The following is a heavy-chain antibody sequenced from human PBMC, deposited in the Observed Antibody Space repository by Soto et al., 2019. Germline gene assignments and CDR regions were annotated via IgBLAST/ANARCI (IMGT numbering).Heavy chain of an antibody. Sequence: QVQLVQSGAEVKRPESSMKVSCKPSGGTFNNYAINWVRQSPGQGLEWMGAIIPISGTTKYAQKLQGRFTITAYTSTSTVYMYLIRLRSEDTAVYDCARCGGLSCSGAVCFKKPFDYWGQGTLVTVSS. D-gene: IGHD2-8*02. J-gene: IGHJ4*02. CDR3: ARCGGLSCSGAVCFKKPFDY. V-gene: IGHV1-69*06. CDR2: IIPISGTT. CDR1: GGTFNNYA.